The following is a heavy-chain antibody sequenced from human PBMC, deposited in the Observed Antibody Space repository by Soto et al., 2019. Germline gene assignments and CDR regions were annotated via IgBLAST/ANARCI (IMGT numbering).Heavy chain of an antibody. V-gene: IGHV4-39*01. CDR1: GGSISRSTYH. CDR2: IYYSGST. D-gene: IGHD2-2*02. Sequence: PSETLSLTCTVSGGSISRSTYHWGWIRQPPGKGLEWIGSIYYSGSTYYRPSLKSRVTISVDTSKNQFSLKLSSVTAADTAVYYCARQVPAAIRLGWFDPWGRGTLLIVSS. J-gene: IGHJ5*02. CDR3: ARQVPAAIRLGWFDP.